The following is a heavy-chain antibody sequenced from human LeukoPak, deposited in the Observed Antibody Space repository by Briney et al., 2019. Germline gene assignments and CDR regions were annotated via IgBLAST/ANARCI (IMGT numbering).Heavy chain of an antibody. D-gene: IGHD5-18*01. Sequence: HTGGSLRLSCAASGFTFSSYWMSWVRQAPGRGLEWVANIKQDGSEKYYVDSVKGRFTISRDNAKNSLYLQVNSLRAEDTAVYYCARDLWYSYGYFDYWGQGTLVTVSS. CDR1: GFTFSSYW. CDR3: ARDLWYSYGYFDY. V-gene: IGHV3-7*01. CDR2: IKQDGSEK. J-gene: IGHJ4*02.